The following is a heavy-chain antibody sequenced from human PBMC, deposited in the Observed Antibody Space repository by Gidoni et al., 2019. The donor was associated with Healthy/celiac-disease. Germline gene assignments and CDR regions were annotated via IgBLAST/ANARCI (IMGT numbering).Heavy chain of an antibody. J-gene: IGHJ6*02. CDR1: GFTFRRYA. Sequence: EEQLLVSGGGLVQPGGSLRLSCADSGFTFRRYAMSWVRQAPGKGLEWVSAISGSGGSTYYADSVNGRFPISRDNSKNTLYLQMNSLRAEDTAVYYCAKRDYGGNSYYYYGMDVWGQGTTVTVSS. D-gene: IGHD4-17*01. V-gene: IGHV3-23*01. CDR3: AKRDYGGNSYYYYGMDV. CDR2: ISGSGGST.